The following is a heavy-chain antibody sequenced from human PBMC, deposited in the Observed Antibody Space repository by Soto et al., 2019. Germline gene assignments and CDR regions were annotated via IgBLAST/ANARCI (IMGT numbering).Heavy chain of an antibody. CDR2: INPSGGST. J-gene: IGHJ5*02. CDR1: GYTFPGSY. CDR3: ARGLVVVVAVKEGWFDP. V-gene: IGHV1-46*01. Sequence: VKVSCRASGYTFPGSYMHWVRQAPGQGLEWMGIINPSGGSTSYAQKFQGRVTMTRDTSTSTVYMELSSLRSEDTAVYYCARGLVVVVAVKEGWFDPWGQGTLVTVSS. D-gene: IGHD2-15*01.